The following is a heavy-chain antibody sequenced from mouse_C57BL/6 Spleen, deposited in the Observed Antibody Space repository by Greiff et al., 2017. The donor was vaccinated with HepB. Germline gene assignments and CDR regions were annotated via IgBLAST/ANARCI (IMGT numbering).Heavy chain of an antibody. Sequence: QVQLQQPGAELVRPGSSVKLSCKASGYTFTSYWMDWVKQRPGQGLEWIGNIYPSDSETNYNQKFKDKATLTVDKSSSTAYMQLRSLTSEDSAVYYCARGAWFAYWGQGTLVTVSA. CDR3: ARGAWFAY. V-gene: IGHV1-61*01. J-gene: IGHJ3*01. CDR1: GYTFTSYW. CDR2: IYPSDSET.